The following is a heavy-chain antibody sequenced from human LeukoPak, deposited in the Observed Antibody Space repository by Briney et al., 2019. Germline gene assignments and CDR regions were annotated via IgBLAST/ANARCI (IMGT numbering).Heavy chain of an antibody. CDR1: GFTFDDYA. D-gene: IGHD5-18*01. CDR2: ISWNSGSI. Sequence: PGGSLRLSCAASGFTFDDYAMHWVRQAPGKGLEWVSGISWNSGSIGYADSVKGRFTISRDNAKNSLYLQMHNLRADDTAVYFCARHDSFIPYWGQGALVTVSS. CDR3: ARHDSFIPY. J-gene: IGHJ4*02. V-gene: IGHV3-9*01.